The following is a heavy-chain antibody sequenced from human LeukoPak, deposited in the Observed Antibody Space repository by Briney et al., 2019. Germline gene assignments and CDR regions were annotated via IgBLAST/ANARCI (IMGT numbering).Heavy chain of an antibody. CDR1: GGSISSSSYY. CDR2: IYYSGST. D-gene: IGHD6-25*01. V-gene: IGHV4-39*07. CDR3: ARHNDQRLVRGFYYYMDV. Sequence: SEALSLTCTVSGGSISSSSYYWGWIRQPPGKGLEWIGSIYYSGSTYYNPSLKSRVTISVDRSKNQFSLKLSSVTAADTAVYYCARHNDQRLVRGFYYYMDVWGKGTTVTVSS. J-gene: IGHJ6*03.